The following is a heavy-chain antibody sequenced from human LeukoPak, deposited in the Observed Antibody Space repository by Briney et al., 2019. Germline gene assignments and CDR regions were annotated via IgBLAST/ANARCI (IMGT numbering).Heavy chain of an antibody. Sequence: PGGSLRLSCAASGFTFSSYSMNWVRQAPGKGLEWVSSISHSSSYIYYVDSVKGRFTISRDNAKNSLYLQMNSLRAEDTAVYYCARDPSFGELSSYFDYWGQGTLVTVSS. V-gene: IGHV3-21*01. D-gene: IGHD3-10*01. CDR3: ARDPSFGELSSYFDY. CDR1: GFTFSSYS. J-gene: IGHJ4*02. CDR2: ISHSSSYI.